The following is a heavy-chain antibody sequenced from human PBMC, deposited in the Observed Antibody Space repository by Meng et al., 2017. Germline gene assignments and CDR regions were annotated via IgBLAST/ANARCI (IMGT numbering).Heavy chain of an antibody. D-gene: IGHD3-10*01. CDR1: GFTFSSYW. Sequence: GESLMIPCAASGFTFSSYWMSWVRQAPGKGLEWVANIKQDGSEKYHVDSVKGRFTISRDNAKNSLYLQMNSLRAEDTAVYYCARVGIVTMVRAYYFDYWGQGTLVTVSS. J-gene: IGHJ4*02. CDR2: IKQDGSEK. CDR3: ARVGIVTMVRAYYFDY. V-gene: IGHV3-7*01.